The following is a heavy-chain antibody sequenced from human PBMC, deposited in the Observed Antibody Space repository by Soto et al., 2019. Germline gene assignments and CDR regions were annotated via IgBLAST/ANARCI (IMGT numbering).Heavy chain of an antibody. CDR3: ARDIASPGGDYFDS. CDR2: ISTGGAYI. V-gene: IGHV3-21*06. CDR1: GFTFRNYN. Sequence: EVQLVESGGGLVKAGGSLRLFCTASGFTFRNYNMNWVRQAPGKGLEGVSSISTGGAYIFYADSVKGRFTISRDNAQNSLFLQIDSPRAEDTAVYYCARDIASPGGDYFDSWGQGTLVTVSS. D-gene: IGHD2-21*01. J-gene: IGHJ4*02.